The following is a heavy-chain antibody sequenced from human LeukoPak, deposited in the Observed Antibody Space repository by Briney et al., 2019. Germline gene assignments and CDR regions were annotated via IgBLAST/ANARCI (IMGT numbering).Heavy chain of an antibody. CDR3: AKGVYCSSTSCFLCDY. CDR1: GFTFSSYS. J-gene: IGHJ4*02. D-gene: IGHD2-2*01. Sequence: GGSLRLSCAASGFTFSSYSMKWVRQAPGKGLEWVSSISSSSSFIYYADSVKGRFTISRDNAKNSLYLQMNSLRAEDTAVYYCAKGVYCSSTSCFLCDYWGQGTLVTVSS. V-gene: IGHV3-21*04. CDR2: ISSSSSFI.